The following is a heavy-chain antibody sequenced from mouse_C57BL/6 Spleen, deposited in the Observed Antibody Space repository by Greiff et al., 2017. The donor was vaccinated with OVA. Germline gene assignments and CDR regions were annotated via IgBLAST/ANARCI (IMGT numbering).Heavy chain of an antibody. J-gene: IGHJ2*01. CDR1: GYTFTSYW. CDR2: IYPSDSET. Sequence: QVHVKQPGAELVRPGSSVKLSCKASGYTFTSYWMDWVKQRPGQGLEWIGNIYPSDSETHYNQKFKDKATLTVDKSSSTAYMQLSSLTSEDSAVYYCARAEFYYGSSYFDYWGQGTTLTVSS. D-gene: IGHD1-1*01. CDR3: ARAEFYYGSSYFDY. V-gene: IGHV1-61*01.